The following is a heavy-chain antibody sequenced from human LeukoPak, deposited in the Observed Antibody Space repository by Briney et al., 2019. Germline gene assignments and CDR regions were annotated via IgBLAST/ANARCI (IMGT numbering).Heavy chain of an antibody. CDR3: ATVRKGYYYGMDV. V-gene: IGHV4-59*01. J-gene: IGHJ6*02. Sequence: PSGTLSLTCTVSGASISSYYWSWIRQPPGKGLEWIGHIYSSGSTNYNPSLKSRVTISVDTSKNQFALKLSSVTAADTAVYYCATVRKGYYYGMDVWGQGTTVTVSS. D-gene: IGHD3-16*01. CDR1: GASISSYY. CDR2: IYSSGST.